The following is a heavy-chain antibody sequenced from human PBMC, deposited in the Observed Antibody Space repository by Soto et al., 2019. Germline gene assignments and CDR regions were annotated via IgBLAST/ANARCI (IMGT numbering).Heavy chain of an antibody. CDR3: ARHGGIATRNWFDS. J-gene: IGHJ5*01. V-gene: IGHV4-59*08. CDR2: IYYSGST. Sequence: SETLSLTCTVSGGSISSYYWSWIRQPPGKGLEWIGYIYYSGSTNYNPSLKSRVTISVDTSKNQFSLKLSSVTAADTAVYYCARHGGIATRNWFDSWGQGTLVTVSS. D-gene: IGHD6-13*01. CDR1: GGSISSYY.